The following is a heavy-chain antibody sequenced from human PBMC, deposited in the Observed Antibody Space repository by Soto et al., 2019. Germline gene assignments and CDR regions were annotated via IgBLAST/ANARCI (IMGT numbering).Heavy chain of an antibody. CDR2: ISFSGAT. J-gene: IGHJ3*02. Sequence: QVQLQESGPGLVTPSETLSLTCTVSGGSLNRNFWSWIRQPPGKGLEWMAYISFSGATSYNPSHLRRLAISLDTSKNQFSLHLTSVTAADPAVYYCARVLFGADAFDIWGQGTLVTVSS. D-gene: IGHD3-10*01. CDR1: GGSLNRNF. CDR3: ARVLFGADAFDI. V-gene: IGHV4-59*01.